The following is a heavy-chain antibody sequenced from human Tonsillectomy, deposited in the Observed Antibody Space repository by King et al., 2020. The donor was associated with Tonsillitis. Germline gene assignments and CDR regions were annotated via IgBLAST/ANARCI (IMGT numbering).Heavy chain of an antibody. J-gene: IGHJ4*02. CDR2: ISSSSSYI. CDR3: ATQYRWGYFDGIDY. V-gene: IGHV3-21*01. CDR1: GFTFSSYS. Sequence: VQLVESGGGLVKPGGSLRLSCAASGFTFSSYSMNGVRQAPGKGLEGVSHISSSSSYIYYADPVKGRFTISRDNAKNSLYLQMNSLRAEDTVVYYCATQYRWGYFDGIDYWGQGTLVTVSS. D-gene: IGHD3-9*01.